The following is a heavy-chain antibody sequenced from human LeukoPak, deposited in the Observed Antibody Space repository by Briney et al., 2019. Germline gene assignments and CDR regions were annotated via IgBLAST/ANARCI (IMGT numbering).Heavy chain of an antibody. J-gene: IGHJ6*02. D-gene: IGHD2-2*01. V-gene: IGHV1-69*13. CDR1: GGTFSSYA. CDR3: ARDVPAAMSYYYYGMDV. CDR2: IIPIFGTA. Sequence: EASVKVSCKASGGTFSSYAISWVRQAPGQGLEWMGGIIPIFGTANYAQKFQGRVTITADESTSTAYMELSSLRSEDTAVYYCARDVPAAMSYYYYGMDVWGQGTTVTVSS.